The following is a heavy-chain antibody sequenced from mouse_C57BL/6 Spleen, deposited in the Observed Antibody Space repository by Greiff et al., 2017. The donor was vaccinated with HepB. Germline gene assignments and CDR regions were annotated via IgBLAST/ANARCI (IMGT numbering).Heavy chain of an antibody. CDR3: ARRNSNYVGWFAY. D-gene: IGHD2-5*01. CDR1: GFTFSSYT. V-gene: IGHV5-9*01. Sequence: EVQVVESGGGLVKPGGSLKLSCAASGFTFSSYTMSWVRQTPEKRLEWVATISGGGGNTSYPDSVKGRFTISSDNAKNTLYLQMSSLRSEDTALYYCARRNSNYVGWFAYLGQGTLVTVSA. CDR2: ISGGGGNT. J-gene: IGHJ3*01.